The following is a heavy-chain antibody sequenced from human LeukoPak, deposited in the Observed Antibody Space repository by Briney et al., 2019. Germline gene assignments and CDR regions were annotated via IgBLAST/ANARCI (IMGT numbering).Heavy chain of an antibody. CDR3: ARGPQGTWIQLWKFDY. CDR2: INHSGST. Sequence: PSETLSLTCAAYGGSFSGYYWSWIRQPPGKGLEWMGEINHSGSTNYNPSLKSRVTISVDTSKNQFSLKLSSVTAADTAVYYCARGPQGTWIQLWKFDYWGQGTLVTVSS. D-gene: IGHD5-18*01. V-gene: IGHV4-34*01. CDR1: GGSFSGYY. J-gene: IGHJ4*02.